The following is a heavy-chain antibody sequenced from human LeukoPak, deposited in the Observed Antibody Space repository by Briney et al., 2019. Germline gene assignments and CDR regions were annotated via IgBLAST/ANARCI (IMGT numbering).Heavy chain of an antibody. CDR3: AKGPQLGSGYHPDY. Sequence: GGSLSLSCAASGFTFSSAAMTWVRQAPGMGLEWVSTITGSDDRTYYADSVKGRFTISRDFFKNTLHLQMNSLRVEDTAIYYCAKGPQLGSGYHPDYWGQGTLVTVSS. CDR1: GFTFSSAA. D-gene: IGHD3-22*01. J-gene: IGHJ4*02. CDR2: ITGSDDRT. V-gene: IGHV3-23*01.